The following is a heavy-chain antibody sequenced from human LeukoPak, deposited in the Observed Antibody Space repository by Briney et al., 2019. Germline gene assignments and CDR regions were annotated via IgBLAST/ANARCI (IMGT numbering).Heavy chain of an antibody. J-gene: IGHJ4*02. Sequence: GGSLRLSCAASGFRFDSFYMGWIRQVPGKGLDFIALISASGAVPYYAESVKGRFTISRDNAKNSVSLQMNSLSADDTAIYYCARSLIVASEDYWGQGTQVTVSS. D-gene: IGHD3-22*01. CDR3: ARSLIVASEDY. CDR2: ISASGAVP. CDR1: GFRFDSFY. V-gene: IGHV3-11*04.